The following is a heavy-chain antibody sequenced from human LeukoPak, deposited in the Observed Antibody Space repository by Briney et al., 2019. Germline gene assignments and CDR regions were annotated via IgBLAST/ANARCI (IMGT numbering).Heavy chain of an antibody. CDR1: GGAIISDNFY. J-gene: IGHJ4*02. CDR2: INYSGTT. Sequence: SETLSLTCTVSGGAIISDNFYWGWVRQPPGKGLEWVGSINYSGTTYYNPSLRSRVSISVDTSRTQFFLRWNSVTAADTAVYYCGRLFDSWGQGILVTVSS. V-gene: IGHV4-39*01. CDR3: GRLFDS.